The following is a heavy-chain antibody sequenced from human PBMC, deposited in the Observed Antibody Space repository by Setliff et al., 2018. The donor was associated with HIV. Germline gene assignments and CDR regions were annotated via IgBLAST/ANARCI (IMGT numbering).Heavy chain of an antibody. D-gene: IGHD3-10*01. CDR1: GETFNDFY. Sequence: KTSETLSLTCAVYGETFNDFYWSWIRQAPGKGLEWIGEIKPSEGTNNNPSLKSRVTMSVDTSKKQFSLKLTSVTAADTGVYYCARGGGITWKSYSFDYWGQGTLVTVSS. CDR2: IKPSEGT. CDR3: ARGGGITWKSYSFDY. J-gene: IGHJ4*02. V-gene: IGHV4-34*01.